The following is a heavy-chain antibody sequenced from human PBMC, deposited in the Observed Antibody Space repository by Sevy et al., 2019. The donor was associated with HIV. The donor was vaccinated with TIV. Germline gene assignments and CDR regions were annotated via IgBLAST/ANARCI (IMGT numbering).Heavy chain of an antibody. J-gene: IGHJ3*02. Sequence: GGSLRLSCVASGFTFSTYGMHWVRQAPGKGLQWVAVIWYNGINKYYADSVKGRFTIFRVNSRNTLDLQMNSLTVEDTVVYYCARERGPFDAFDIWGQWTMVTVSS. V-gene: IGHV3-33*01. CDR3: ARERGPFDAFDI. D-gene: IGHD3-10*01. CDR1: GFTFSTYG. CDR2: IWYNGINK.